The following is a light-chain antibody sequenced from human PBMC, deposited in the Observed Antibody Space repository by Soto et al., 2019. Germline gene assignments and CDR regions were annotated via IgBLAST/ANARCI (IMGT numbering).Light chain of an antibody. CDR2: GAS. Sequence: EIVLTHSPTTLSLSPGSRGNLSCRASQSVSSNLAWYQQKPGQAPRLLIYGASTRATGIPARFSGSGSGTEFTLTISSLEPEDFAVYYCQQRSNWHPVTFGHGTRLEIK. V-gene: IGKV3D-11*02. CDR1: QSVSSN. J-gene: IGKJ5*01. CDR3: QQRSNWHPVT.